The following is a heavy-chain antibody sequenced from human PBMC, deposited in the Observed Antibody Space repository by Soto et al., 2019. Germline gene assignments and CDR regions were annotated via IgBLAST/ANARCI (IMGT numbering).Heavy chain of an antibody. CDR2: IYYNGSP. D-gene: IGHD3-10*01. CDR1: GDTLGSSSYY. Sequence: SLTLSLTCTVGGDTLGSSSYYGCWTRQPPGKGLEWIASIYYNGSPYYSSSLKSRGTISVDTSKNQFSLKLNSVTAADAAVYYCASHQYYPYGGLEYWGQGTLVSVSS. CDR3: ASHQYYPYGGLEY. V-gene: IGHV4-39*01. J-gene: IGHJ4*02.